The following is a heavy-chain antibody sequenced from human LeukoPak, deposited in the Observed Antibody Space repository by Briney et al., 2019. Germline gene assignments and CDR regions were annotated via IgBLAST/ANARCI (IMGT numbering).Heavy chain of an antibody. CDR1: GGSISSSTNY. V-gene: IGHV4-39*07. Sequence: SETLSLTCTVSGGSISSSTNYWGWIRQPPGKGLEWIGSIYYSGSTYYNPSLKSRVTISVDTSKNQFSLKLSSVTAADTAVYYCARASGSYSAFDIWGQGTMVTVSS. CDR2: IYYSGST. J-gene: IGHJ3*02. D-gene: IGHD1-26*01. CDR3: ARASGSYSAFDI.